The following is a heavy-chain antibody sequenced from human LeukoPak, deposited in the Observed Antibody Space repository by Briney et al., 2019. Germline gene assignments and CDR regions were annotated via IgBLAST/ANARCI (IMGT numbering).Heavy chain of an antibody. CDR1: GGSISSYY. CDR3: ARAPYAYDFWSGYYFEWFDP. D-gene: IGHD3-3*01. V-gene: IGHV4-59*01. Sequence: SETLSLTCTVSGGSISSYYWSWIRQPPGKGLEWIGNIYYSGSTNYNPSLKSRVTISVDTSKNQFSLKLSSVTAADTAVYYCARAPYAYDFWSGYYFEWFDPWGQGTLVTVSS. CDR2: IYYSGST. J-gene: IGHJ5*02.